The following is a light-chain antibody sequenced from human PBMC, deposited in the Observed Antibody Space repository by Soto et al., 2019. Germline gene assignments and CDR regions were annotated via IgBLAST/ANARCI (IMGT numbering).Light chain of an antibody. V-gene: IGLV2-14*01. CDR1: SSDVGGYNF. Sequence: QSALTQPASVSGSPGQSITISCTGTSSDVGGYNFVSWYQQHPGKAPKFIIYQVSHRPSGVSSRFSGSKSGNTASLTISGLRAEDEADYYCTSFTSKSNYVFGNGTKVTVX. CDR3: TSFTSKSNYV. CDR2: QVS. J-gene: IGLJ1*01.